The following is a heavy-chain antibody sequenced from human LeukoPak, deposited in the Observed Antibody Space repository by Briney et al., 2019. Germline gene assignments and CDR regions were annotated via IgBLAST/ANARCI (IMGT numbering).Heavy chain of an antibody. D-gene: IGHD5-18*01. CDR3: ARDQVYSYGYYDY. J-gene: IGHJ4*02. CDR2: INSDGSST. V-gene: IGHV3-74*01. Sequence: GGSLRLSCAASGFTFSSYWMHWVRQAPGKGLVLVSRINSDGSSTSYADSVKGRFTISRDNAKNTLCLQMNSLRAEDTAVYYCARDQVYSYGYYDYWGQGTLVTVSS. CDR1: GFTFSSYW.